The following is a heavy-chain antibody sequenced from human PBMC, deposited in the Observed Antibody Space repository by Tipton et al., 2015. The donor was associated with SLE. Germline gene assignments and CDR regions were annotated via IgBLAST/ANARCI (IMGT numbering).Heavy chain of an antibody. CDR2: INHSGST. V-gene: IGHV4-34*01. Sequence: LRLSCAVYGGSFSGFYWSWIRQPPGKGLEWIGEINHSGSTNFNPSLKSRVTISVDTSKKQFSLKLRSVTAADTAVYYCARRPSSSAVAITIGGFEIWGQGTLVTVSS. D-gene: IGHD3-10*01. CDR1: GGSFSGFY. CDR3: ARRPSSSAVAITIGGFEI. J-gene: IGHJ3*02.